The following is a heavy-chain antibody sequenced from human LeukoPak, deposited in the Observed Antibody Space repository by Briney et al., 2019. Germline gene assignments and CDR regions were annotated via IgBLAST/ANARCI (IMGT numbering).Heavy chain of an antibody. CDR2: INKDGRTI. CDR3: ARGWTGYYAIDN. D-gene: IGHD3/OR15-3a*01. V-gene: IGHV3-74*01. Sequence: GGSLRLSCEAPGFSFSSSWMHWVRQAPGKGLVWVSRINKDGRTINYADSVKGRFTISRDNAKNTLYLQMNSLRAEDTAVYYCARGWTGYYAIDNWGQGTLVTVSS. CDR1: GFSFSSSW. J-gene: IGHJ4*02.